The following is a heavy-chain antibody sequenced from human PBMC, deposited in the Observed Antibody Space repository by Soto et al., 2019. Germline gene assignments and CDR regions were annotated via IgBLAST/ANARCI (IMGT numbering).Heavy chain of an antibody. Sequence: QVHLVQSGAEVKKPGASVKVSCKGSGYAFTTYGITWVRQAPGQGLEWMGWISAHNGNTNYAQKLPGRVPLTRAPSTSPPYMALRCLRSADTAVSSCARGRYGDYWGQGALVTVSS. CDR1: GYAFTTYG. V-gene: IGHV1-18*01. D-gene: IGHD1-1*01. J-gene: IGHJ4*02. CDR2: ISAHNGNT. CDR3: ARGRYGDY.